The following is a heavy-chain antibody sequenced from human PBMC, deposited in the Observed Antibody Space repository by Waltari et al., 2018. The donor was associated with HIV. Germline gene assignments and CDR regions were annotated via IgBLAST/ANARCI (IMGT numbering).Heavy chain of an antibody. V-gene: IGHV3-48*02. J-gene: IGHJ4*02. CDR2: ISRGGDTI. Sequence: QLVESGGGLVQPGGSLRLSCAASGFPFSSYNMNWVRQAPGKGLEFVSYISRGGDTIYYADSVKGRFTISRDNAKNSLYLQMNSLRDEDTAVYYCARAPNPSDLWGQGTLVTVSS. CDR1: GFPFSSYN. CDR3: ARAPNPSDL.